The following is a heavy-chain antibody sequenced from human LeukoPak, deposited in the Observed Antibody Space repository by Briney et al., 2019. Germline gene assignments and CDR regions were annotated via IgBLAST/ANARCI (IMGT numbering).Heavy chain of an antibody. CDR3: AKDYAVGSIDY. CDR1: GFTFSSYW. D-gene: IGHD3-16*01. CDR2: ISRSGEST. J-gene: IGHJ4*02. V-gene: IGHV3-23*01. Sequence: PGGSLRLSCAASGFTFSSYWMSWLRQAPGKGLEWVSSISRSGESTFYADSVRGRFTISRDNSKNTVSLQMESLRAEDTALYYCAKDYAVGSIDYWGQGTLVTVSS.